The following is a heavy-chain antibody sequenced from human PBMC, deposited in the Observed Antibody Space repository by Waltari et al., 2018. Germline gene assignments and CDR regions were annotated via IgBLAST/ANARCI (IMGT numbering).Heavy chain of an antibody. J-gene: IGHJ1*01. CDR2: IYWNFET. CDR3: AHSLNPDYDVLTGAHSQYFQY. D-gene: IGHD3-9*01. Sequence: QITLKESGLTLVKPTQTLTLTCTFSGFALRASGAGVGWIRQSPGKAPEWLASIYWNFETRYSPSLSGRVTLTKATSKNQVVLTVTNMDPMDTATYYCAHSLNPDYDVLTGAHSQYFQYWGQGTLVTVSS. V-gene: IGHV2-5*01. CDR1: GFALRASGAG.